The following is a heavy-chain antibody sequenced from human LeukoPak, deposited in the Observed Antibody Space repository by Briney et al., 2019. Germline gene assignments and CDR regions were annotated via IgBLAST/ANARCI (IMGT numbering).Heavy chain of an antibody. CDR1: GDSISSYY. D-gene: IGHD3-10*01. CDR2: IYFSGST. V-gene: IGHV4-59*08. Sequence: NASETLSLTCTASGDSISSYYWSWIRQPPGKGLEWIGYIYFSGSTNYNPSLKSRVTISVDTSKNQFSLKLNSVTAADTAVYYCARLRGGFDYWGQGTLVTVSS. J-gene: IGHJ4*02. CDR3: ARLRGGFDY.